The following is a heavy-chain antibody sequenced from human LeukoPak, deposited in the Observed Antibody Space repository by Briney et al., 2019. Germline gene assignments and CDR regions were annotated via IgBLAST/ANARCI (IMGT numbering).Heavy chain of an antibody. CDR2: ISYDGSNK. CDR3: AKVAGATASWFDP. V-gene: IGHV3-30*18. D-gene: IGHD1-26*01. CDR1: GFTFSSYG. Sequence: GGSLRLSCAASGFTFSSYGMHWVRQAPGKGLEWAAVISYDGSNKYYADSVKGRFTISRDNSKNTLYLQMNSLRAEDTAVYYCAKVAGATASWFDPWGQGTLVTVSS. J-gene: IGHJ5*02.